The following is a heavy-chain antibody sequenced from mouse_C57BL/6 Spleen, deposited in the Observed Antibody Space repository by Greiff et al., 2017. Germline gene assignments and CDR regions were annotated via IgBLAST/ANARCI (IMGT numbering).Heavy chain of an antibody. CDR2: INPSSGYT. CDR3: ARSEDDYPYWYFDV. Sequence: QVQLQQSGAELAKPGASVKLSCKASGYTFTSYWMHWVKQRPGQGLEWIGYINPSSGYTKYNQKFKDKATLTADNSSSTAYMQLSSLTYEDSAVYYCARSEDDYPYWYFDVWGTGTTVTVSS. V-gene: IGHV1-7*01. J-gene: IGHJ1*03. D-gene: IGHD2-4*01. CDR1: GYTFTSYW.